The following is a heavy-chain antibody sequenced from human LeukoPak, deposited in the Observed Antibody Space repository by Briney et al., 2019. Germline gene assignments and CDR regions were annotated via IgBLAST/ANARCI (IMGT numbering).Heavy chain of an antibody. V-gene: IGHV4-39*01. D-gene: IGHD3-22*01. CDR2: IYYSGST. Sequence: SETLSLTCTVSGGSISSSSYYWGWIRQPPGKGLEWLGSIYYSGSTYYNPSLESRVTISVDTSKNQFSLKLSSVTAADTAVYYCARQGSIYYDSSGYPRPEDFDYWGQGTLVTVSS. CDR1: GGSISSSSYY. J-gene: IGHJ4*02. CDR3: ARQGSIYYDSSGYPRPEDFDY.